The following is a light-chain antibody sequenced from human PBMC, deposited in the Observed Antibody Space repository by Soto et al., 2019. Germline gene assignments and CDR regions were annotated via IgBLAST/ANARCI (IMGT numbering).Light chain of an antibody. J-gene: IGLJ1*01. V-gene: IGLV2-14*01. Sequence: QSLLTQPASLSGSPGQSITISCTGTSSEVGGYNYVSWYQQHPGKAPKFMIYDVSNRPSGVSNRFSGSKSGNTASLTISGLQAEDEADYYCCSYTTSNTRQIVFGTGTKVTVL. CDR3: CSYTTSNTRQIV. CDR2: DVS. CDR1: SSEVGGYNY.